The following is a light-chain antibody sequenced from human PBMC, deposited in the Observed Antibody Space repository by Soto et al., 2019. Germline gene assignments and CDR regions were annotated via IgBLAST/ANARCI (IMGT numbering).Light chain of an antibody. J-gene: IGKJ2*01. CDR1: QRVSSN. Sequence: EIVMTQSPATLSVSPGERATLSCRASQRVSSNLAWYQQKPGQAPMLLIYGASTRATGIPARFSGSGSGTEFTLTISSLQSEDFAVYYCQQYNKWPPYTFGQGTKLEIK. CDR2: GAS. CDR3: QQYNKWPPYT. V-gene: IGKV3-15*01.